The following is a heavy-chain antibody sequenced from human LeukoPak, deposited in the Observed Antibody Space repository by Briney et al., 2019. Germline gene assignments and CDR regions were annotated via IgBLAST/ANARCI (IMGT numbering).Heavy chain of an antibody. CDR2: ISSSSSYI. J-gene: IGHJ4*02. D-gene: IGHD7-27*01. Sequence: GGSLRLSCAASGFTFSSYSMNWVRQAPGKGLEWVSSISSSSSYIYYADSVKGRFTISRDNAKNSLYLQMNSLRAEDTAVYYCARLTGVEVVFDYWGQGTLVTVSS. CDR3: ARLTGVEVVFDY. CDR1: GFTFSSYS. V-gene: IGHV3-21*01.